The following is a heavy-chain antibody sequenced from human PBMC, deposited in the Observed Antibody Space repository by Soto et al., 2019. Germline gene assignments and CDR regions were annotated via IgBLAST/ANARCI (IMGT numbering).Heavy chain of an antibody. V-gene: IGHV3-30-3*01. J-gene: IGHJ4*02. Sequence: QVQLVESGGGVVQPGRSLRLSCAASGFTFSSYAMHWVRQAPGKRLEWVAVISYDGSNKYYADSVKGRFTISRDNSKKTLYLQMNSLRAEDTAVYYCARDSDIVATIGVSLFDYWGQGTLVTVSS. CDR1: GFTFSSYA. CDR2: ISYDGSNK. D-gene: IGHD5-12*01. CDR3: ARDSDIVATIGVSLFDY.